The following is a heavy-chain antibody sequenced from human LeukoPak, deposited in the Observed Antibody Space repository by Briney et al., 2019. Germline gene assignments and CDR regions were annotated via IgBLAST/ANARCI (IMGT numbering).Heavy chain of an antibody. J-gene: IGHJ5*02. D-gene: IGHD4-17*01. CDR3: ARGEGYTVTTRYNWFDP. CDR1: GFTFSSYS. V-gene: IGHV3-21*01. CDR2: ISSSSSYI. Sequence: GGSLRLSCAASGFTFSSYSMNWVRQAPGKGLEWVSSISSSSSYIYYADSVKGRFTISRDNAKNPLYLQMNSLRAEDTAVYYCARGEGYTVTTRYNWFDPWGQGTLVTVSS.